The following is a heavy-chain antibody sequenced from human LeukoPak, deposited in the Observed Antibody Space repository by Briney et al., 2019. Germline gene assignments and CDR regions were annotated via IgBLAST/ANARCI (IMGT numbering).Heavy chain of an antibody. CDR2: ISWNSGSI. CDR3: AKDRLATYYDYVWGRGQAPGTLDY. CDR1: GFTFDDYA. J-gene: IGHJ4*02. V-gene: IGHV3-9*01. Sequence: PGGSLRLSCAASGFTFDDYAMHWVRQAPGKGLEWVSGISWNSGSIGYADSVKGRFTISRDNAKNSLYLQMNSLRAEDTALYYSAKDRLATYYDYVWGRGQAPGTLDYWGQGTLVTVSS. D-gene: IGHD3-16*01.